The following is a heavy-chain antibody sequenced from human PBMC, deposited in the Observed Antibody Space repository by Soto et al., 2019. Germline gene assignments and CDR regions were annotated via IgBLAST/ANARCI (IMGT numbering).Heavy chain of an antibody. Sequence: QVQLEQSGAEVKKPGASVKVSCKASGYTFTSYDVNWWRQATGQGLEWMGWMNPNSGNTGSAQKFQGRVTMTRDTSITTAYLELGSLTSEDTVVYYCASWAGYSSWGQGTLVTASS. D-gene: IGHD3-9*01. CDR1: GYTFTSYD. CDR3: ASWAGYSS. CDR2: MNPNSGNT. V-gene: IGHV1-8*01. J-gene: IGHJ4*02.